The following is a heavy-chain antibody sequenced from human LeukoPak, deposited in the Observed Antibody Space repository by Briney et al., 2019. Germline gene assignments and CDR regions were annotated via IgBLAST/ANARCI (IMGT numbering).Heavy chain of an antibody. D-gene: IGHD3-10*01. CDR3: ARKEATMVRGVILHGAFDI. J-gene: IGHJ3*02. V-gene: IGHV4-59*12. CDR1: GGSISSYF. CDR2: IYYSGTT. Sequence: SETLSLTCTVSGGSISSYFWSWIRQPPGKGLEYIGYIYYSGTTNYNPSLKSRVTISVDTSKNQFSLKLTSVTAADTAVYYCARKEATMVRGVILHGAFDIWGQGTMVTVSS.